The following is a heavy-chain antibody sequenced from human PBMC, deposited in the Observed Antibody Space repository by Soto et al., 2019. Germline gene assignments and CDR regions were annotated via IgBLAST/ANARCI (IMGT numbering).Heavy chain of an antibody. J-gene: IGHJ4*02. CDR3: AKEIGEVTAGYSYASGY. V-gene: IGHV3-30*18. CDR1: GFTFSSYG. CDR2: ISYDGSNK. D-gene: IGHD5-18*01. Sequence: GGSLRLSCAASGFTFSSYGMHWVRQAPGKGLEWVAVISYDGSNKYYADSVKGRFTISRDNSKNTLYLQMNSLRAEDTAVYYCAKEIGEVTAGYSYASGYWGQGTLVTVSS.